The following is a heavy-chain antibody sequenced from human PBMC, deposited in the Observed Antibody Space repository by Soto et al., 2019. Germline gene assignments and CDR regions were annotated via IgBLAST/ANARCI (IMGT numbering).Heavy chain of an antibody. D-gene: IGHD1-1*01. V-gene: IGHV3-33*01. CDR3: VRSTGFHTYLDY. CDR2: IWSDGIQK. Sequence: QVQLVESGGGVVQPGRSLRLSCAASGFTFSTYGMHWVRQAPGKGLEWVAVIWSDGIQKYYADSVKGRFTISRDNSKNTLYLQMNSLRADDTAVYYCVRSTGFHTYLDYWGQGTLVTVSS. J-gene: IGHJ4*02. CDR1: GFTFSTYG.